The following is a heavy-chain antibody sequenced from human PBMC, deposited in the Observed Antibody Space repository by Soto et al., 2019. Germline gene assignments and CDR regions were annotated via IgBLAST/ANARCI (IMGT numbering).Heavy chain of an antibody. CDR1: GFTFSSYG. V-gene: IGHV3-30*18. CDR2: ISYDGSNK. Sequence: QVQLVESGGGVVQPGRSLRLSCAASGFTFSSYGMHWVRQAPGKGLEWVAVISYDGSNKYYADSVKGRFTISRDNSKNTLYLQMNSLRAEDTAVYYCAKDIKKNRVLRVLRYSSLTLDYWGQGTLVTVSS. D-gene: IGHD3-9*01. CDR3: AKDIKKNRVLRVLRYSSLTLDY. J-gene: IGHJ4*02.